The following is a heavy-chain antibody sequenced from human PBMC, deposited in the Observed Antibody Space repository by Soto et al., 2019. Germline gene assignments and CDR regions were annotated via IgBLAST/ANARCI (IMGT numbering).Heavy chain of an antibody. V-gene: IGHV3-21*01. CDR3: ARDVTMVRGVIGNWFDP. D-gene: IGHD3-10*01. J-gene: IGHJ5*02. CDR2: ISSSSSYI. Sequence: GGSLRLSCAASGFTFSSYSMNWVRQAPGKGLEWVSSISSSSSYIYYADSVKGRFTISRDNAKNSLYLQMNSLRAEDTAVYYCARDVTMVRGVIGNWFDPWGQGTLVTVYS. CDR1: GFTFSSYS.